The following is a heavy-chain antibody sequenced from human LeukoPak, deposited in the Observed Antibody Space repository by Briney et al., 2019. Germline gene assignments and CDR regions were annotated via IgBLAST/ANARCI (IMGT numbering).Heavy chain of an antibody. CDR1: GFTFSSYA. V-gene: IGHV3-64*02. CDR2: ISSNGGST. J-gene: IGHJ4*02. Sequence: PGGSLRLSCAASGFTFSSYAMHWVRQAPGKGLEYVSAISSNGGSTYYADSVKGRFTISRDNSKNTLSLQMGSLRAEDVAVYYCARGPYSSGWLGYWGQGTLVTVSS. CDR3: ARGPYSSGWLGY. D-gene: IGHD6-19*01.